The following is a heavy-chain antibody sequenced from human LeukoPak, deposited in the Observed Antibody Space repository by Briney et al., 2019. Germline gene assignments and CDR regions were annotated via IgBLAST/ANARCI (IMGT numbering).Heavy chain of an antibody. CDR3: ARHASYYDFWSGYQAYYLDY. Sequence: GESLKISCKGSGYSFTSYWIGWVRQMPGKGLEWMGIIYPGDSDTRYSPSFQGQVTISADKSISTAYLQWSSLKASDTAMYYCARHASYYDFWSGYQAYYLDYWGQGTLVTLSS. CDR2: IYPGDSDT. CDR1: GYSFTSYW. J-gene: IGHJ4*02. V-gene: IGHV5-51*01. D-gene: IGHD3-3*01.